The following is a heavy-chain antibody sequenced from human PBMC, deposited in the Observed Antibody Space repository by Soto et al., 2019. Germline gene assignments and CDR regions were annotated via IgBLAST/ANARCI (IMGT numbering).Heavy chain of an antibody. CDR1: GNTFTSYD. Sequence: ASVKGSCKASGNTFTSYDIHWVRQATGHGLEWMGWINPNSGNIGYAQKSQGRVTMTRATAIRTAYMEVSRLRSDDTAVYYCARGRASGSYSLLDYWGQGTLVTVSS. CDR3: ARGRASGSYSLLDY. D-gene: IGHD3-10*01. J-gene: IGHJ4*02. V-gene: IGHV1-8*01. CDR2: INPNSGNI.